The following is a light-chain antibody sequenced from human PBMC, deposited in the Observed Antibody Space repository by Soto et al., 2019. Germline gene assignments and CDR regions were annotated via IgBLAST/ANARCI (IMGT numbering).Light chain of an antibody. CDR1: SSYVGGYNY. V-gene: IGLV2-11*01. CDR3: CSYAGSYTYV. Sequence: QSALTQPRSVSGSPGQSVTISCTGTSSYVGGYNYVSWYQQHPVKAPKLMIYDVSKRPSGVPDRLSGSKSGNTASLTISGLQAEDEADYYCCSYAGSYTYVFGTGTKLTVL. J-gene: IGLJ1*01. CDR2: DVS.